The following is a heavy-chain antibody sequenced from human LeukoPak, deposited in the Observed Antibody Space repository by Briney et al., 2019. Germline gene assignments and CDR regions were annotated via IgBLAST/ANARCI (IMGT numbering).Heavy chain of an antibody. CDR3: ARGGVGAGTGAFDL. V-gene: IGHV1-2*02. CDR1: GYTFTGYH. CDR2: INPHSGDT. J-gene: IGHJ3*01. Sequence: ASVKVSCTASGYTFTGYHLHWMRQAPGQGLEWMGWINPHSGDTKSVQWFQGRVTMTRDTSISTAYMELSRLRSDDTAVYYCARGGVGAGTGAFDLWGQGTMVTVSS. D-gene: IGHD6-19*01.